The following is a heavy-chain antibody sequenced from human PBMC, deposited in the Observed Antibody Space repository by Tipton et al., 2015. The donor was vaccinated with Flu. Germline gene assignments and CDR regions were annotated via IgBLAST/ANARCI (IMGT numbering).Heavy chain of an antibody. D-gene: IGHD3-10*02. Sequence: LRLSCAVSGYSISSGYYWGWVRQPPGKGLEWIGTIYHSGSTYYNPSLKSRVTISLDTSKNQFSLKLSSATAADTAAYYCARHTGDSVRGVIDYWGQGTLVTVSS. CDR1: GYSISSGYY. J-gene: IGHJ4*02. V-gene: IGHV4-38-2*01. CDR3: ARHTGDSVRGVIDY. CDR2: IYHSGST.